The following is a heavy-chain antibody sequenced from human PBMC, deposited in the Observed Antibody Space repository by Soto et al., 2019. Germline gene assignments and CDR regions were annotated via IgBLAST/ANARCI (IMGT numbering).Heavy chain of an antibody. CDR3: AKLLVDCSGGSCYPSYYYYYMDV. J-gene: IGHJ6*03. Sequence: GGSLRLSCAASGFTFSSYAMSWVRQAPGKGLEWVSAISGSGGSTYYADSVKGRFTISRDNSKNTLYLQMYSLRAEDTAVYYCAKLLVDCSGGSCYPSYYYYYMDVWGKGTTVTVSS. CDR2: ISGSGGST. V-gene: IGHV3-23*01. D-gene: IGHD2-15*01. CDR1: GFTFSSYA.